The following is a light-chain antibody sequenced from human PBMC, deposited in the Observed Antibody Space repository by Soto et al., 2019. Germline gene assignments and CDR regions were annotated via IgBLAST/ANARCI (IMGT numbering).Light chain of an antibody. CDR2: EGS. CDR1: SSDVGGYNY. Sequence: QSVLTQPASVSGSPGQSITISCTGTSSDVGGYNYVSWYQQHPGKAPKLMIYEGSKRPSGVSNRFSGSKSGNTASLTISGLQAEDEADYYCCSYADSSTYVFGTGTKVTV. CDR3: CSYADSSTYV. J-gene: IGLJ1*01. V-gene: IGLV2-23*01.